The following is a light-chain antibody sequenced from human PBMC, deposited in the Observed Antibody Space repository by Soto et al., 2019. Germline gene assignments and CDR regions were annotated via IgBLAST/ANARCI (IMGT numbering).Light chain of an antibody. CDR1: SSDVGGYNY. Sequence: QSALTQPPSASGSPGQSVTISCTGTSSDVGGYNYVSWYQQHPGKAPKLMIYEVTKRPSGVPERFSGSKSGNTASLTVSGLLAEDEADYYCSSHAGIINVVFGGGTQLTVL. CDR2: EVT. CDR3: SSHAGIINVV. J-gene: IGLJ3*02. V-gene: IGLV2-8*01.